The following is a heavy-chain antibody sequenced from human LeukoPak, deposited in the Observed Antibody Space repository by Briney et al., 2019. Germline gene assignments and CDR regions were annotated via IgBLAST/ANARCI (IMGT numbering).Heavy chain of an antibody. D-gene: IGHD6-19*01. J-gene: IGHJ4*02. CDR3: ARDTGSSGWSTLIDN. Sequence: PSETLSLTCTVPGDSIRSYYWSWIRQPAGKGLEWIGRISASGSTNYNPSLKSRVTMSVDTSKNQFSLNLSSVTAADTAVYYCARDTGSSGWSTLIDNWGQGTLVTVS. V-gene: IGHV4-4*07. CDR1: GDSIRSYY. CDR2: ISASGST.